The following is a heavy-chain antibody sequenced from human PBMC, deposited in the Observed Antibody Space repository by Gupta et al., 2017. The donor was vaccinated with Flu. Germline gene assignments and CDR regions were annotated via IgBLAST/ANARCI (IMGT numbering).Heavy chain of an antibody. Sequence: YWSWIRQPPGKGLEWIGEINHSGSTNYNPSLKSRVTISVDTSKNQFSLKLSSVTAADTAVYYCASRVHSVVVPAAMGYFDYWGQGTLVTVSS. CDR1: Y. V-gene: IGHV4-34*01. J-gene: IGHJ4*02. CDR2: INHSGST. CDR3: ASRVHSVVVPAAMGYFDY. D-gene: IGHD2-2*01.